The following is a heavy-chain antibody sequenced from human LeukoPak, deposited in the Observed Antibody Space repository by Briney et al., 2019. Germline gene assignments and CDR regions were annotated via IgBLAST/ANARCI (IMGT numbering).Heavy chain of an antibody. V-gene: IGHV3-9*01. D-gene: IGHD3-10*01. J-gene: IGHJ4*02. CDR1: GFTFDDYA. CDR3: AKDMRPGSMGFGESTFDY. CDR2: ISWNSGSI. Sequence: GGSLRLSCAASGFTFDDYAMHWVRHAPGKGLEWVSGISWNSGSIGYADSVKGRFTISRDNAKNSLYLQMNSLRAEDTALYYCAKDMRPGSMGFGESTFDYWGQGTLVTVSS.